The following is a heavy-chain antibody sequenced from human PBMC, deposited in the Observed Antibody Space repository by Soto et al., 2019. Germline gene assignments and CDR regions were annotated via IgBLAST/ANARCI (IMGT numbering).Heavy chain of an antibody. Sequence: GGSLRLSCAASGFTFSSYSINCVRQAPGKGLEWVSYISSSSSTLYYAHSLKGRFTISRDNSKNTLYLKMTTLRAEDTAVYSCAKERNYYGPGHLYFDYWGQGTLVTVSS. D-gene: IGHD3-10*01. J-gene: IGHJ4*02. CDR2: ISSSSSTL. V-gene: IGHV3-48*01. CDR1: GFTFSSYS. CDR3: AKERNYYGPGHLYFDY.